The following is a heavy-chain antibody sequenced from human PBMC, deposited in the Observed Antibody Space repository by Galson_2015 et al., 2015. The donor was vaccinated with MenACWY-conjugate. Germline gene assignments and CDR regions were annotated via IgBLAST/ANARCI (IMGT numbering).Heavy chain of an antibody. V-gene: IGHV5-10-1*01. Sequence: QSGAEVKKPGESLRISCYGSGYSFTSYWISWVRQMPGKGLERMGRIDPRDSYTHYSPSFQGHVTISVDISTRTAYLQWSSLRASDTAMYYCARTYFSGSGSYYYMDVWANGTTVTVSS. D-gene: IGHD3-10*01. CDR3: ARTYFSGSGSYYYMDV. CDR2: IDPRDSYT. J-gene: IGHJ6*03. CDR1: GYSFTSYW.